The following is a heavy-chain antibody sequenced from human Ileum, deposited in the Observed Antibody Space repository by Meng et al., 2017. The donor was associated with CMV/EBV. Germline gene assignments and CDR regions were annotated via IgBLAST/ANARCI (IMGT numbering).Heavy chain of an antibody. V-gene: IGHV4-34*01. CDR1: GGSFSGYY. CDR3: ARLVVVPRDINYFDY. J-gene: IGHJ4*02. D-gene: IGHD2-2*01. CDR2: INHSGST. Sequence: SETLSLTCAVYGGSFSGYYWSWIRQPPGKGLEWIGEINHSGSTNYNPSLKSRVTISVDTSKNQFSLKLSSVTAADTAVYYCARLVVVPRDINYFDYWGQGTLVTVSS.